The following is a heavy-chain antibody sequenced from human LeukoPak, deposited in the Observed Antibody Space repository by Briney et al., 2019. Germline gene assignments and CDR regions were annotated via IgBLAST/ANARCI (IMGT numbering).Heavy chain of an antibody. V-gene: IGHV3-74*01. CDR2: INGDGRNI. CDR3: AKVSARDYDYVWGSYRYFDY. J-gene: IGHJ4*02. CDR1: GFTFSSYW. D-gene: IGHD3-16*02. Sequence: PGGSLRLSCVASGFTFSSYWMHWVRQDPRKGLVWVSRINGDGRNINYADSVRGRFTISRDNAKNTLYLQMNTLRVEDTAVYYCAKVSARDYDYVWGSYRYFDYWGQGTLVTVSS.